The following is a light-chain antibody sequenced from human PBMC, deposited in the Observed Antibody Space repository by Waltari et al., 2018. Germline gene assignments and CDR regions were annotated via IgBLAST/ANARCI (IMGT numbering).Light chain of an antibody. CDR1: SSNIGAGYA. Sequence: QSVLTQPPSVSGAPGQRVTLSCTGSSSNIGAGYAVPRYQQLPGTAPKLLIYGNSNRPSGVPDRFSGSKSGTSASLAITGLQAEDEADYYCQSYDSSLSGSWVFGGGTKLTVL. CDR3: QSYDSSLSGSWV. V-gene: IGLV1-40*01. J-gene: IGLJ3*02. CDR2: GNS.